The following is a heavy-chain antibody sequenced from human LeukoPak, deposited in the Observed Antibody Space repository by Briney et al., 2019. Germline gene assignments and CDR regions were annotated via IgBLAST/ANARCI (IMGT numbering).Heavy chain of an antibody. CDR3: ASTLWFGEPTY. D-gene: IGHD3-10*01. V-gene: IGHV4-28*01. J-gene: IGHJ4*02. CDR1: GYSISSSNW. CDR2: IYYSGST. Sequence: PSETLSLTCAVSGYSISSSNWWGWIRQPPGKGLEWIGYIYYSGSTYYNPSLKSRVTISVDTSKNQFSLKLSSVTAADTAVYYCASTLWFGEPTYWGQGTLVTVSS.